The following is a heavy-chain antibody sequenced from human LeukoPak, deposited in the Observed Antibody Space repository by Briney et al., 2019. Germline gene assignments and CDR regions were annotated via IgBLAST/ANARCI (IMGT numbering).Heavy chain of an antibody. CDR1: GGSISSSSYY. CDR2: IYYSGST. CDR3: ARPGDGMDV. Sequence: SETLSLTCTVSGGSISSSSYYWGWIRQPPGKGLERIGSIYYSGSTYYNPSLKSRVTISVDTSKNQFSLKLSSVTAADTAVYYCARPGDGMDVWGQGTTVTVSS. J-gene: IGHJ6*02. V-gene: IGHV4-39*01.